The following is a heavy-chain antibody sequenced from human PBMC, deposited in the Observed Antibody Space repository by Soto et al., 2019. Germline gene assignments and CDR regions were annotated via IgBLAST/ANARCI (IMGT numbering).Heavy chain of an antibody. V-gene: IGHV3-23*01. J-gene: IGHJ4*02. CDR2: ISGRGDDT. CDR1: GFTFSSYA. CDR3: ARAQPTYSSSYFDY. D-gene: IGHD3-22*01. Sequence: EVQLLESGGDLVQPGGSLRLSCAASGFTFSSYAMSWVRQAPGKGLAWVSTISGRGDDTYYTDSVKGRFTSSRDNSKNTLYVHMNSLRAEDMAVYYCARAQPTYSSSYFDYWGQGTLVTVSS.